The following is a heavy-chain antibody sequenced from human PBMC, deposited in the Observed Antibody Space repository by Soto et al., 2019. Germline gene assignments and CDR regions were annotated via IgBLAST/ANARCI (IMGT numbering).Heavy chain of an antibody. V-gene: IGHV1-2*02. J-gene: IGHJ4*02. D-gene: IGHD4-17*01. CDR3: ARVRYGDFSFQY. CDR2: INPDTGDS. CDR1: GYTFTTFH. Sequence: QVHLVQSGAEVRKPGASVKVSCKASGYTFTTFHLHWVRLAPGQGLEWMGWINPDTGDSEYGRKFKGRVTLTRDTSMTTAYMELSSLTSDDTAIYFCARVRYGDFSFQYWGQGPPVSVSS.